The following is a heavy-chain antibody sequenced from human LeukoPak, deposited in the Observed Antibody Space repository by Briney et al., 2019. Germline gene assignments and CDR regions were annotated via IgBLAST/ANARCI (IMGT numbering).Heavy chain of an antibody. J-gene: IGHJ4*02. D-gene: IGHD2-15*01. CDR2: IYPGDSDT. V-gene: IGHV5-51*01. CDR3: ARPRDYCSGGSCPFDY. CDR1: GYSFTSYW. Sequence: GESLKISCKGSGYSFTSYWIGWVRQMPGKGLEWMGIIYPGDSDTRYSPSFQGQVTISADKSISTAYLQWSSLKASDTAMYCCARPRDYCSGGSCPFDYWGQGTLVTVSS.